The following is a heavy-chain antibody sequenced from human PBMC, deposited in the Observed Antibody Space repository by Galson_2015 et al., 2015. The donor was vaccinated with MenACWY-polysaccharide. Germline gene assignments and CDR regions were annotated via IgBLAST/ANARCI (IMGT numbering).Heavy chain of an antibody. CDR2: IKPDGSET. D-gene: IGHD2-2*01. CDR3: ARHAGTF. CDR1: GFTFSSYW. J-gene: IGHJ3*01. V-gene: IGHV3-7*01. Sequence: SLRLSCAVSGFTFSSYWMSWVRQAPGKGLEWVANIKPDGSETYYVDSVRGRFTIFRDNAKSSLYLQMNSLRAEDTAMFYCARHAGTFWGQGTMVTVSS.